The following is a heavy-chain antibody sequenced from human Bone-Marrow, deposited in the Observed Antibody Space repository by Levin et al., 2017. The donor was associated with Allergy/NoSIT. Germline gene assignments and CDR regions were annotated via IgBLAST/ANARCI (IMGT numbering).Heavy chain of an antibody. V-gene: IGHV3-49*03. D-gene: IGHD1-14*01. Sequence: PGESLKISCTTSGITFGDYAMSWFRQAPGKGLEWVGFIRSKAYGGTTEYAASVRGRFTISRDDSKSIAYLQMNSLNTEDTAVYYCTRVTYCSSTTCRSSDYWGQGTLVTVSS. CDR3: TRVTYCSSTTCRSSDY. J-gene: IGHJ4*02. CDR1: GITFGDYA. CDR2: IRSKAYGGTT.